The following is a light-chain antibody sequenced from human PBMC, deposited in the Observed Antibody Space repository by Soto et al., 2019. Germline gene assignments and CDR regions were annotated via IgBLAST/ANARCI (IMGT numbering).Light chain of an antibody. CDR3: QHRSNWPRT. CDR2: DAS. CDR1: QSVSTY. Sequence: EIVLTQSPATLSLSPGERATLSCRASQSVSTYLAWYQQKPGQAPRLLIYDASNRATGIPARFIGSGSGTDFTLTISSLEPEDFAVYYCQHRSNWPRTFGPGTKVDIK. V-gene: IGKV3-11*01. J-gene: IGKJ3*01.